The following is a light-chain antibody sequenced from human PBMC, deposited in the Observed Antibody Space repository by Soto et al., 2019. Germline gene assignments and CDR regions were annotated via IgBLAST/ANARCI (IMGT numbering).Light chain of an antibody. CDR3: QQRIGLPPIT. V-gene: IGKV3-11*01. Sequence: VVAKSAATLSLSQRERATLSCRASHSVSSNLARYQQKPSQAPRLLVYDAAYRATGGPPRFSGGGSGTDFTLTISGLVPEEFAVYYCQQRIGLPPITFGQGTRLEIK. CDR1: HSVSSN. CDR2: DAA. J-gene: IGKJ5*01.